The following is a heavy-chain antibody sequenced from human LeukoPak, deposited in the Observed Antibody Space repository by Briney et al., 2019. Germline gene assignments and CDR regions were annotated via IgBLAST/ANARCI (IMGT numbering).Heavy chain of an antibody. V-gene: IGHV3-21*05. D-gene: IGHD3-10*01. CDR1: GFTFSSYG. CDR2: ISSSTGYT. J-gene: IGHJ5*02. Sequence: GGSLRLSCAASGFTFSSYGMNWVRQAPGKGLEWISHISSSTGYTKYADSVKGRFTISRDNAKNSLYLEMNSLRAEDTALYYCARDYYDSGSYGWFDPWGHGTLVTASS. CDR3: ARDYYDSGSYGWFDP.